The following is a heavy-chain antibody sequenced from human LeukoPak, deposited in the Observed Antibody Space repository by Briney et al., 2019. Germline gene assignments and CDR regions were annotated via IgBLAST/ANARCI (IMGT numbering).Heavy chain of an antibody. CDR3: ARGPGSTLDV. V-gene: IGHV3-21*01. Sequence: PGGSLRLSCAASGFTFSSYAMSWVRQAPGKGLEWVSSISSSSSYIYYADSVKGRFTISRDNAKNSLYLQMNSLRAEDTAVYYCARGPGSTLDVWGQGTTVTVSS. D-gene: IGHD5/OR15-5a*01. CDR2: ISSSSSYI. J-gene: IGHJ6*02. CDR1: GFTFSSYA.